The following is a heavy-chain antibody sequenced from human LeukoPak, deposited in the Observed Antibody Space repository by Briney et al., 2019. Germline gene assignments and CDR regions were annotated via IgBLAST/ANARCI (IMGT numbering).Heavy chain of an antibody. CDR3: ARPRYCSSISCYFHAFDV. Sequence: GGSLRLSCAASGFTFSSYNMNWVRQAPGKGLEWVSYISSSSNTIYYADSVKGRFTISRDNAKNSLYLQMNSLRAEDTAVYYCARPRYCSSISCYFHAFDVWGQGTMVTVSS. CDR1: GFTFSSYN. D-gene: IGHD2-2*01. CDR2: ISSSSNTI. V-gene: IGHV3-48*04. J-gene: IGHJ3*01.